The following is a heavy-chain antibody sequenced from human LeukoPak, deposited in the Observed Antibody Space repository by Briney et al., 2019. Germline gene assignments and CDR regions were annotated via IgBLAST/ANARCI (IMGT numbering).Heavy chain of an antibody. D-gene: IGHD3-22*01. J-gene: IGHJ4*02. V-gene: IGHV4-4*02. CDR2: MYLSGTT. Sequence: PSETLSLTCTVSGDSINSLDLWSWVRQPPGEGLEWIGEMYLSGTTHSNPSVKSRVTISIDKSKNQFFLNLSSVTAADTAVYYCAGLVGRYSSGLYYYYFDYWGQGTLVTVSS. CDR1: GDSINSLDL. CDR3: AGLVGRYSSGLYYYYFDY.